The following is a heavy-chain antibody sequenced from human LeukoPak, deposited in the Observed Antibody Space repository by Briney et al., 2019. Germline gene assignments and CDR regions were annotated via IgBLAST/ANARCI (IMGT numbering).Heavy chain of an antibody. Sequence: GGSLRLSCAASGFTFSNSWMDWVRQPPGKGLEWVANIKPDGSEKYFVDSVKGRFTISRDNANKLLYLQMNSLRAEDTAVYYCSRSLDHWGQGTLVTVSS. CDR1: GFTFSNSW. CDR2: IKPDGSEK. CDR3: SRSLDH. J-gene: IGHJ4*02. V-gene: IGHV3-7*05.